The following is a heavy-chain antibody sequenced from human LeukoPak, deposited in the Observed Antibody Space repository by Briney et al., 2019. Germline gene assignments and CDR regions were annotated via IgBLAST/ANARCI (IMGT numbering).Heavy chain of an antibody. CDR1: GFTFSSYW. V-gene: IGHV3-7*01. CDR2: IKQDGSEK. J-gene: IGHJ4*02. D-gene: IGHD1-26*01. CDR3: ARKFSSYAYYFDY. Sequence: GGSLRLSCAASGFTFSSYWMSWVHQAPGKGLEWVANIKQDGSEKYYVDSVKGRFTISRDNAKNSLYLQMNSLRAEDTAVNYCARKFSSYAYYFDYWGQGTLVTVSS.